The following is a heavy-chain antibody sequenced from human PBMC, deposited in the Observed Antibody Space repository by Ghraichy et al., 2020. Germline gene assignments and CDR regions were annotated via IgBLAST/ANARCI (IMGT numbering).Heavy chain of an antibody. Sequence: GGSLRLSCAASGFTFSSYEMNWVRQAPGKGLEWVSYISSSGSTIYYADSVKGRFTISRDNAKNSLYLQMNSLRAEDTAVYYCARGRRDSSGYYRNPNWFDPWGQGTLVTVSS. CDR3: ARGRRDSSGYYRNPNWFDP. CDR2: ISSSGSTI. J-gene: IGHJ5*02. D-gene: IGHD3-22*01. V-gene: IGHV3-48*03. CDR1: GFTFSSYE.